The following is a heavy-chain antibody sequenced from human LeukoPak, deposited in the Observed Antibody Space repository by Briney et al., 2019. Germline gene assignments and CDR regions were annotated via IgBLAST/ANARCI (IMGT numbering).Heavy chain of an antibody. CDR3: ARALSDYVWAPPYGLDV. V-gene: IGHV1-2*03. J-gene: IGHJ6*02. CDR2: INPNSGGT. Sequence: LGASVKVSCKASGYTFTGYYMHWVRQAPGQGLEWMGWINPNSGGTNYAQKFQGRVTMTRDTSISTAYMEPSRLRSDDTAVDYCARALSDYVWAPPYGLDVWGQGTTVTVSS. CDR1: GYTFTGYY. D-gene: IGHD3-16*01.